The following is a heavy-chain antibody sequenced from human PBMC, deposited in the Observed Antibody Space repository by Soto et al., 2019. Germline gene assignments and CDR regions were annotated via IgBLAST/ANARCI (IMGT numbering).Heavy chain of an antibody. V-gene: IGHV3-11*01. CDR2: ISSSGSTI. Sequence: VGSLRLSCAASGFTFSDYDVSWIRQAPGKGLEWVSYISSSGSTIYYADSVKGRFTISRDNAKNSLYLQMNSLRAEDTAVYYCARDPRRIGIAAAGTSNYWGQGTLVTVSS. CDR1: GFTFSDYD. CDR3: ARDPRRIGIAAAGTSNY. J-gene: IGHJ4*02. D-gene: IGHD6-13*01.